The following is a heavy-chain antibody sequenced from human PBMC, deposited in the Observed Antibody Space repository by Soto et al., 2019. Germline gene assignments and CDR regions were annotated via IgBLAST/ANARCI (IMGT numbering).Heavy chain of an antibody. CDR1: SLTFYNYV. CDR3: AKDALVGGGIYAFHY. CDR2: ISRSDYTS. V-gene: IGHV3-23*01. D-gene: IGHD2-15*01. Sequence: LRLSCAASSLTFYNYVMTWVRQASGNGLEWVSAISRSDYTSYYADSAKGRFTISRDHSKSRLYLEMSSLRAEDTALYSCAKDALVGGGIYAFHYCRKEILVTVSS. J-gene: IGHJ4*02.